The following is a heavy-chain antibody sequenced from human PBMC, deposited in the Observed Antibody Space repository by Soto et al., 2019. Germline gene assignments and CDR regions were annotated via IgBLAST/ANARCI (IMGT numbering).Heavy chain of an antibody. CDR1: GFTFSNYA. Sequence: EVQLLESGGGLLQPGGSLRLSCAASGFTFSNYAMSWVRQAPGKGLEWVSTIRGRGDSADYADSVKGRRTISRDNSKNTVYLAMNSQRADDTAVYYCTKWSRGYCGGGRLPPKPYFGYWGQGTLVTVSS. V-gene: IGHV3-23*01. CDR3: TKWSRGYCGGGRLPPKPYFGY. CDR2: IRGRGDSA. D-gene: IGHD2-15*01. J-gene: IGHJ4*02.